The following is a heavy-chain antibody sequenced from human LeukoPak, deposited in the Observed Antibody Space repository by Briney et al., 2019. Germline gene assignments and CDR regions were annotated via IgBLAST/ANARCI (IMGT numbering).Heavy chain of an antibody. CDR3: ARGGGIAAAGTYYY. D-gene: IGHD6-13*01. CDR2: INHSGST. CDR1: GGSFSGYY. V-gene: IGHV4-34*01. Sequence: SETLSLTCAVYGGSFSGYYWSWIRQPPGKRLEWIGEINHSGSTNYNPSLKSRVTISVDTSKNQFSLKLSSVTAADTAVYYCARGGGIAAAGTYYYWGQGTLVTVSS. J-gene: IGHJ4*02.